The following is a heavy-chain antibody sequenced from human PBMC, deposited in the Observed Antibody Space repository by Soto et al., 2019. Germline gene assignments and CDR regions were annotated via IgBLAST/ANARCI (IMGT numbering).Heavy chain of an antibody. J-gene: IGHJ5*02. Sequence: SQTLSLTCVISGDSVSSNSAAWNWVRQSPSRGLEWLGRTYYRSKWYNDYAVSVKSRITINPDTSKNQFSLQLNSVTPEDTAVYYCARSLRPKNWFDPWGQGTLVTVSS. CDR2: TYYRSKWYN. D-gene: IGHD4-17*01. CDR1: GDSVSSNSAA. V-gene: IGHV6-1*01. CDR3: ARSLRPKNWFDP.